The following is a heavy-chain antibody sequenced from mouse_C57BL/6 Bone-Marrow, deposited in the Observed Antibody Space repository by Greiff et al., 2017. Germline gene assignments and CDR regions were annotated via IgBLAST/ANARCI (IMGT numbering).Heavy chain of an antibody. Sequence: QVQLQQSGPELVKPGASVKLSCKASGYTFTSYDINWVKQRPGQGLEWIGWIYPRDGSTKYNEKFKGKATLTVDTSSSTAYMELHSLTSEDSAVYFCARRIYYYGSSPHYLDYWGQGTTLTVSS. D-gene: IGHD1-1*01. J-gene: IGHJ2*01. CDR1: GYTFTSYD. CDR3: ARRIYYYGSSPHYLDY. V-gene: IGHV1-85*01. CDR2: IYPRDGST.